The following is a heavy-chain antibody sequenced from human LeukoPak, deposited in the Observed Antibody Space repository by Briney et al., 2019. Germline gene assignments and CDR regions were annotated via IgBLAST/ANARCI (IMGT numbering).Heavy chain of an antibody. V-gene: IGHV4-4*07. J-gene: IGHJ4*02. Sequence: SETLSLTCTVSGASISSNYWSWIRQPAGRGLEWIGRLFTGGNTNYNPSLKSRVTMSIDTSKNQFSLKLNSVTAADTAVYYCARAVCSGGDCYHFDHWGQGTLVTVSS. CDR3: ARAVCSGGDCYHFDH. D-gene: IGHD2-15*01. CDR1: GASISSNY. CDR2: LFTGGNT.